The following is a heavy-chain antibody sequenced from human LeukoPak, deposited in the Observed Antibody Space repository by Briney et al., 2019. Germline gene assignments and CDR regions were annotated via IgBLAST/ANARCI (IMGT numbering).Heavy chain of an antibody. Sequence: GGSLRLSCAASGFSFSSFSMNWLRQAPGKGLEWVSYISGGSSFTYYVDSVKGRFTISRDNAKNTLYLQMNSLRAEDTAVYYCARGTWATLYYYYMDVWGKGTTVTVSS. V-gene: IGHV3-21*01. CDR2: ISGGSSFT. CDR3: ARGTWATLYYYYMDV. J-gene: IGHJ6*03. CDR1: GFSFSSFS. D-gene: IGHD5-24*01.